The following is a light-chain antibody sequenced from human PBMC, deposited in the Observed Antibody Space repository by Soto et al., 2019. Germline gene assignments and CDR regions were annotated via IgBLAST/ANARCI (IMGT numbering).Light chain of an antibody. CDR1: QAISNY. Sequence: DIQMTQSPSSLSASVGDRVTITCRASQAISNYLAWYQHKPGKVPEVLIYAASALQSGVPSRFSGSGSGTDFTLTTSRLQPEDVANYFCQNYNSAPSWTFGQGTKVDTK. V-gene: IGKV1-27*01. J-gene: IGKJ1*01. CDR2: AAS. CDR3: QNYNSAPSWT.